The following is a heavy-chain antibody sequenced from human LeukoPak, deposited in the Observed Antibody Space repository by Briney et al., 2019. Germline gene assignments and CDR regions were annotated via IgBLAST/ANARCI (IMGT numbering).Heavy chain of an antibody. J-gene: IGHJ6*02. CDR3: ARGVEVGDYFVYYYYGMDV. Sequence: PSETLSLTCTVSGDSISSGHYSWSWIRQSPGKGLEWIGYIYYSGSTYYNPSLKSRVTISVGTSRKQFSLKLNSVTAADTAVYYCARGVEVGDYFVYYYYGMDVWGQGTTVTVSS. CDR2: IYYSGST. CDR1: GDSISSGHYS. V-gene: IGHV4-30-4*01. D-gene: IGHD4-17*01.